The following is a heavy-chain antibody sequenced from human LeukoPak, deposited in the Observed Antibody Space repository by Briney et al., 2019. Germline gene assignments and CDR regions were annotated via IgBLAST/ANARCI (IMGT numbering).Heavy chain of an antibody. J-gene: IGHJ4*02. Sequence: ASVKVSCKASGYTFTSYDINWVRQATGQGLEWMGWMNPNSGNTGYAQKFQGRVTMTRNTSISTAYMELSSLRSEDTAVYYCARGIRGGSGSYYYFDYWRQGTLVTVSS. CDR2: MNPNSGNT. CDR3: ARGIRGGSGSYYYFDY. V-gene: IGHV1-8*01. D-gene: IGHD3-10*01. CDR1: GYTFTSYD.